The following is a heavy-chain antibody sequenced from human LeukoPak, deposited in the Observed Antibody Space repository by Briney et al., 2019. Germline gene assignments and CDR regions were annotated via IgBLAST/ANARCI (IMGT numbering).Heavy chain of an antibody. CDR2: IWYDGSNK. J-gene: IGHJ4*02. Sequence: GGSLRLSCAASGFTFSSYGMHRVRQAPGKGLEWVAVIWYDGSNKYYADSVKGRFTISRDNSKNTLYLQMNSLRAEDTAVYYCAKDPGVDTAHFDYWGQGTLVTVSS. D-gene: IGHD5-18*01. CDR1: GFTFSSYG. CDR3: AKDPGVDTAHFDY. V-gene: IGHV3-33*06.